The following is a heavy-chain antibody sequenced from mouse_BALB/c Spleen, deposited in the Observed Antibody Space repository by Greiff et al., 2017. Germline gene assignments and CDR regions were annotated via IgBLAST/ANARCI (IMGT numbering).Heavy chain of an antibody. D-gene: IGHD2-14*01. CDR2: IYPGGGYT. CDR1: GYTFTNYW. Sequence: QVQLQQSGAELVRPGTSVKISCKASGYTFTNYWLGWVKQRPGHGLEWIGDIYPGGGYTNYNEKFKGKATLTADTSSSTAYMQLSSLTSEDSAVYFGARAYYRYDGGDYWGQGTTLTVSS. J-gene: IGHJ2*01. CDR3: ARAYYRYDGGDY. V-gene: IGHV1-63*02.